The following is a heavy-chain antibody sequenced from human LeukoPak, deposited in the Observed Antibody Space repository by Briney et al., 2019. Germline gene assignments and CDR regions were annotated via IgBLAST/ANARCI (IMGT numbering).Heavy chain of an antibody. J-gene: IGHJ6*03. CDR1: GGSISSGSYY. D-gene: IGHD3-10*01. CDR3: ARRSVMVRGVKDFMDV. V-gene: IGHV4-61*02. CDR2: IYTSGST. Sequence: SETLSLTCTVSGGSISSGSYYWSWIRQPAGKGLEWIGRIYTSGSTNYNPSLKSRVTISVDTSKNQFSLKLSSVTAADTAVYYCARRSVMVRGVKDFMDVWGKGTTVTISS.